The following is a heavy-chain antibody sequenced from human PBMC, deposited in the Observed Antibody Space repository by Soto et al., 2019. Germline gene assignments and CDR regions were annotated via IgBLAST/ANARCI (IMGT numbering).Heavy chain of an antibody. D-gene: IGHD2-21*01. V-gene: IGHV4-31*03. J-gene: IGHJ6*02. CDR1: GGSISGGTYY. Sequence: QVQLQESGPGLVKPSQTLSLTCTVSGGSISGGTYYWSWIRQPPGQGLVWIGYIYFSGSTYYNPSLKSRVIISVDASKNEFPLRLCSVTAADTAVYYCARGDWPTQMDVWGQGTTVTVSS. CDR3: ARGDWPTQMDV. CDR2: IYFSGST.